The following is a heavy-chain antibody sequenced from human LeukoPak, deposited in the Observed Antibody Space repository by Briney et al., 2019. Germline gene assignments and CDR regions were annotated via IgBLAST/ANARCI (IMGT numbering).Heavy chain of an antibody. CDR3: ARGPNRGVDY. CDR2: ISSSNSYI. J-gene: IGHJ4*02. V-gene: IGHV3-21*01. CDR1: GFTFSSYS. D-gene: IGHD7-27*01. Sequence: GGSLRLSCAASGFTFSSYSMNWVRQAPGKGLEWVSSISSSNSYIYYADSVKGRFTISRDNAKNSLYLQMNSLRAEDTAVYYCARGPNRGVDYWGQGTLVTVSS.